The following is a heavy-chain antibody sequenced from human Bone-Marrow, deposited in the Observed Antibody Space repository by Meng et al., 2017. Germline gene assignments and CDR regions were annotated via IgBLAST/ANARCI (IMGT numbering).Heavy chain of an antibody. CDR3: ARVGFSHLYYFDY. V-gene: IGHV3-30*04. D-gene: IGHD5-12*01. J-gene: IGHJ4*02. CDR2: ISYDGSNK. Sequence: GESLKISCAASGFTFSSYAMHWVRQAPGKGLEWVAVISYDGSNKYYADSVKGRFTISRDNSKNTLYLQMNSLRAEDTAVYYCARVGFSHLYYFDYWGQGTLVTVSS. CDR1: GFTFSSYA.